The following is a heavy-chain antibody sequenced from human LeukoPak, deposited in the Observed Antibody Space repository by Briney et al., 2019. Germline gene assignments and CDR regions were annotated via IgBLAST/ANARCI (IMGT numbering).Heavy chain of an antibody. CDR1: GFTFSSNS. Sequence: PGGSLRLSCAASGFTFSSNSMNWVRQAPGKGLECVSSISSSSSYIYYADSVKGRFTISRDNAKSSLYLQMNSLRAEDTAVYYCARDSSWPTFDYWGQGTLVTVSS. CDR3: ARDSSWPTFDY. D-gene: IGHD6-13*01. V-gene: IGHV3-21*01. J-gene: IGHJ4*02. CDR2: ISSSSSYI.